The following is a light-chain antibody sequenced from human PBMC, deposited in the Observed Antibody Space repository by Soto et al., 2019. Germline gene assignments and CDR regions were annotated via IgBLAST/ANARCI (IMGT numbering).Light chain of an antibody. Sequence: IVMTQSPGTLSLSPGERATLSCRASQSVSSYLAWYQQKPGQAPRLLIYDASNRATGIPARFSGSGSGTDFTLTISSLEHEDFAVYYCQQRSNWPPHFGGGTKVDIK. J-gene: IGKJ4*01. CDR3: QQRSNWPPH. V-gene: IGKV3-11*01. CDR2: DAS. CDR1: QSVSSY.